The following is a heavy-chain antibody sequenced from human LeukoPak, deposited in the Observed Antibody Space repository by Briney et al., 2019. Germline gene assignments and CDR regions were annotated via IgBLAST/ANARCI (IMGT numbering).Heavy chain of an antibody. CDR3: AVSSSSGSGYFDY. D-gene: IGHD6-13*01. V-gene: IGHV3-21*01. CDR1: GFTFSSYS. J-gene: IGHJ4*02. CDR2: ISSSNDYI. Sequence: GGSLRLSCAASGFTFSSYSMNWVRQAPGKGLEWVSSISSSNDYIYYADSVKGRFTISRDNAKNTLYLQMNSLRAEDTAVYYCAVSSSSGSGYFDYWGQGTLVTVSS.